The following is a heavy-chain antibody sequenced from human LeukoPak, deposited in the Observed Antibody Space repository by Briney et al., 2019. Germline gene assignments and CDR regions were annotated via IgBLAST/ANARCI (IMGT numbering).Heavy chain of an antibody. V-gene: IGHV4-38-2*02. CDR2: IYHSGST. D-gene: IGHD6-6*01. J-gene: IGHJ6*04. Sequence: PSETLSLTCTVSGYSISSGYYWGWIRQPPGKGLEWIGSIYHSGSTYYNPSLKSRVTISVDTSKNQFSLKLSSVTAADTAVYYCARGGIAARPGHLDVWGKGTTVTVSS. CDR3: ARGGIAARPGHLDV. CDR1: GYSISSGYY.